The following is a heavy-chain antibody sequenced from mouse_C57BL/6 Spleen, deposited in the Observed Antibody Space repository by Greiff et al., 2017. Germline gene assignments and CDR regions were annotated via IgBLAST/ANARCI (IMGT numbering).Heavy chain of an antibody. Sequence: EVQRVESGGGLVQPKGSLKLSCAASGFTFNTYAMHWVRQAPGKGLEWVARIRSKSSNYATYYADSVKDRFTISRDDSQSMLYLQMNNLKTEDTAMYYCVREGPHYYGSSPGWFAYWGQGTLVTVSA. CDR1: GFTFNTYA. CDR3: VREGPHYYGSSPGWFAY. V-gene: IGHV10-3*01. J-gene: IGHJ3*01. D-gene: IGHD1-1*01. CDR2: IRSKSSNYAT.